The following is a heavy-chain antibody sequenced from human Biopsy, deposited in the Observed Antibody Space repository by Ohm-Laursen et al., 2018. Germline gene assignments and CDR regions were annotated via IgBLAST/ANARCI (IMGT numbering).Heavy chain of an antibody. J-gene: IGHJ2*01. D-gene: IGHD3-22*01. CDR2: ISYSGTT. V-gene: IGHV4-31*01. Sequence: SETLSLTCTVSGGSIGGGEYYWNWIRQHPGKGLEWIGLISYSGTTFYNPSLESLLTILIDTSKNHFSLNLRSVTAADTAVYYCARGVPHYDGSGFPLAGYWYFDLWGRGTLVTVSS. CDR3: ARGVPHYDGSGFPLAGYWYFDL. CDR1: GGSIGGGEYY.